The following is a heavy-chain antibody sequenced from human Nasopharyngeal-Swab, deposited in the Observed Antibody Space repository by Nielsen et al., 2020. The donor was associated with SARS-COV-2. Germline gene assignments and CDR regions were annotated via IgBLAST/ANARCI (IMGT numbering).Heavy chain of an antibody. V-gene: IGHV1-46*01. J-gene: IGHJ5*02. Sequence: ASVKVSCKASGYTFTTYYMHWVRQAPGQGLEWMGMINPTGDSTSYAQKFQGRVTMTEDTSTDTAYMELSSLRSEDTAVYYCATAPPYSSSLGWFDPWGQGTLVTVSS. CDR1: GYTFTTYY. CDR3: ATAPPYSSSLGWFDP. CDR2: INPTGDST. D-gene: IGHD6-13*01.